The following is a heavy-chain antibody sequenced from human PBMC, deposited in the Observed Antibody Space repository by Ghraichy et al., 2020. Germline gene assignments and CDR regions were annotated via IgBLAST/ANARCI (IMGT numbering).Heavy chain of an antibody. CDR2: VGGSSGGR. CDR1: GFAFSSYA. J-gene: IGHJ4*02. V-gene: IGHV3-23*01. D-gene: IGHD7-27*01. CDR3: AKTGDSSGWNYFDH. Sequence: GGSLRLSCAASGFAFSSYAMNWVRQAPGKGLEWVSVVGGSSGGRYYADSVKGRFTISRDNSKNTVYLEMNSLRADDTAFYYCAKTGDSSGWNYFDHWGQGTLGTVSS.